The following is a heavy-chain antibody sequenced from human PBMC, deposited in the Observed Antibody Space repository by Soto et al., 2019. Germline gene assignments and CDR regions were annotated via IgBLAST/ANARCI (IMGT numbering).Heavy chain of an antibody. Sequence: EVQLVESGGGLVQPGGSLRLSCAASGFTFSSYSMNWVRQAPGKGLEWVSYFSSSSSTIYYADSVKGRFTISRDNAKNSLYRQMNSLRDEDTAVYYGAREGSPFDSWGQGTRVTVPS. V-gene: IGHV3-48*02. CDR3: AREGSPFDS. J-gene: IGHJ4*02. CDR1: GFTFSSYS. CDR2: FSSSSSTI.